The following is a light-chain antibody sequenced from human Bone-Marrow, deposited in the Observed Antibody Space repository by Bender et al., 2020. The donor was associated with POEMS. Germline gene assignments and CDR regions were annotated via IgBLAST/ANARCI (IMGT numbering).Light chain of an antibody. V-gene: IGLV2-8*01. CDR2: EVT. J-gene: IGLJ1*01. Sequence: QSALTQPPSASGSPGQSVTFSCTGTRSDVGGHNYVSWYQQHPGSAPKLIIYEVTKRPSGFPDRFSGSKSGNTASLTVSGLQAGDEADYYCSSYAGSNNYVFGTGTKVTVL. CDR1: RSDVGGHNY. CDR3: SSYAGSNNYV.